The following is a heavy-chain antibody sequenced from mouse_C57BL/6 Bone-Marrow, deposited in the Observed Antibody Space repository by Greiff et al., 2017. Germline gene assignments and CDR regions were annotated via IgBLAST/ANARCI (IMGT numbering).Heavy chain of an antibody. CDR3: ARRAEQAWFAY. J-gene: IGHJ3*01. Sequence: EVKLMESGGGLVKPGWSLQLSCAASGFTFSDYGMHWVRQAPEKGLEWVAYISSCSSTIYYADTVKVRFTISRDNAKNTLYLQMTSLRSEDTAMYYGARRAEQAWFAYWGQGTLVTGSA. V-gene: IGHV5-17*01. D-gene: IGHD3-1*01. CDR1: GFTFSDYG. CDR2: ISSCSSTI.